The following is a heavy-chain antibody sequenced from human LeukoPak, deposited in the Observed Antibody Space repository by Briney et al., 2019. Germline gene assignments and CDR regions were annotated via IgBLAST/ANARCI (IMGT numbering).Heavy chain of an antibody. CDR1: GFTFNSYA. CDR2: VSGSGGIT. Sequence: GGSLRLSCAASGFTFNSYAMTWVRQAPGKGLEWVSHVSGSGGITYYADSVKGRFTIFRDNSKDTLYLQMNSLRAEDTAVYYCAKTTAGNSSGRNPGWPVDYWGQGTLVTVSS. D-gene: IGHD6-19*01. V-gene: IGHV3-23*01. CDR3: AKTTAGNSSGRNPGWPVDY. J-gene: IGHJ4*02.